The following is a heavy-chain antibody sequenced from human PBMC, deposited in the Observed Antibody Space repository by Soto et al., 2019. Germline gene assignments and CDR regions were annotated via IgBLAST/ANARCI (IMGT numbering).Heavy chain of an antibody. V-gene: IGHV5-51*01. CDR1: GYTFSKYW. CDR2: IYPGDSDA. CDR3: ARQGGEYNTMSDY. D-gene: IGHD3-10*01. Sequence: EVQLAQSGAEVKEPGESLKISCKGSGYTFSKYWIGWLRQTPGKGLEWMGMIYPGDSDARYSPSFEGQVTFSADKSINTAYLQWSSLKASDTAMYYCARQGGEYNTMSDYWGQGTLVTVSS. J-gene: IGHJ4*02.